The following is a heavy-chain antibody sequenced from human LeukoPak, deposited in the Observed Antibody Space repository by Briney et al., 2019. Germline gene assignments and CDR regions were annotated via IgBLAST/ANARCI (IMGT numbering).Heavy chain of an antibody. CDR3: ATYRQVLLPFES. J-gene: IGHJ4*02. CDR2: IFPSGGEI. CDR1: GFTFSSYW. D-gene: IGHD2-8*02. V-gene: IGHV3-23*01. Sequence: GGSLRLSCAASGFTFSSYWMSWVRQPPGKGLEWVSGIFPSGGEIHYADSVRGRFTISRDNSKSTLSLQMNSLRAEDTAIYYCATYRQVLLPFESWGQGTLVTVSS.